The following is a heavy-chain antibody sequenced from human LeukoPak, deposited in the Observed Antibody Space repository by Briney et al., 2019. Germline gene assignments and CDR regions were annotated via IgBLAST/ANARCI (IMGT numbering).Heavy chain of an antibody. V-gene: IGHV3-30*02. CDR2: IRYDGSNK. Sequence: GGSLRLSCAASGFTFSSYGMLWVRQAPGKGLEWVAFIRYDGSNKYYADSVKGRFTISRDNSKNTLYLQMNSLRAEDTAVYYCAKDIVVVPAAATVPWGQGTLVTVSS. J-gene: IGHJ5*02. CDR1: GFTFSSYG. D-gene: IGHD2-2*01. CDR3: AKDIVVVPAAATVP.